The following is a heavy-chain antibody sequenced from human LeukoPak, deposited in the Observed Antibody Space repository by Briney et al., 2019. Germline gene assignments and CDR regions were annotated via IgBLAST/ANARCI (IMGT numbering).Heavy chain of an antibody. J-gene: IGHJ4*02. CDR2: ISSSSSYI. Sequence: PGGSLRLSCAASGFTFSSYSMNWVRQAPGKGLEWVSSISSSSSYIYYADSVKGRFTISRDNSKNTLYLQMNSLRAEDTAVYYCARSPHPMAAAGSYYFDYWGQGTLVTVSS. CDR1: GFTFSSYS. V-gene: IGHV3-21*01. CDR3: ARSPHPMAAAGSYYFDY. D-gene: IGHD6-13*01.